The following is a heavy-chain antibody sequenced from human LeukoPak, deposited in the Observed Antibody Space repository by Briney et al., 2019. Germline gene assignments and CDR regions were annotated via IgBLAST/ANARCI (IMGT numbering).Heavy chain of an antibody. CDR2: IYDSGST. Sequence: ASETLSLTCAVSGGSISSGGYSWSWIRQPPGKGLEWIGYIYDSGSTYYNPSLKSRVTISLDTSKNQFSLKLSSVTAADTAVYYCARGILWFAYWGQGTLVTVSS. CDR3: ARGILWFAY. J-gene: IGHJ4*02. V-gene: IGHV4-30-2*01. CDR1: GGSISSGGYS. D-gene: IGHD3-10*01.